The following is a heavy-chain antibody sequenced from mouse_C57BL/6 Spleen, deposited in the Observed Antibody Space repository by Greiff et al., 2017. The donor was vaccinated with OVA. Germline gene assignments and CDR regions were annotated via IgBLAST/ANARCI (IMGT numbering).Heavy chain of an antibody. Sequence: EVKLQESGGGLVKPGGSLKLSCAASGFTFSDYGMHWVRQAPEKGLEWVAYISSGSSTIYYADTVKGRFTISRDNAKNTLFLQMTSLRSEDTAMYYCARDDYYGSHWYFDVWGTGTTVTVSS. V-gene: IGHV5-17*01. CDR1: GFTFSDYG. D-gene: IGHD1-1*01. CDR3: ARDDYYGSHWYFDV. J-gene: IGHJ1*03. CDR2: ISSGSSTI.